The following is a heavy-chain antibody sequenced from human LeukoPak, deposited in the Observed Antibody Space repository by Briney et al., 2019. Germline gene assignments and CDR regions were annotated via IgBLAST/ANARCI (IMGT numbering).Heavy chain of an antibody. CDR1: GFNFRNYW. CDR2: INSDGSST. CDR3: ATDEAATGRLDY. J-gene: IGHJ4*02. Sequence: PGGSLRLSCAASGFNFRNYWMHWVRQAPGKGLVWVSRINSDGSSTSYADSVKGRFTISRDNAENTLYLQINSLRAEDTAVYYCATDEAATGRLDYWGPGTLVTDSS. V-gene: IGHV3-74*01. D-gene: IGHD1-1*01.